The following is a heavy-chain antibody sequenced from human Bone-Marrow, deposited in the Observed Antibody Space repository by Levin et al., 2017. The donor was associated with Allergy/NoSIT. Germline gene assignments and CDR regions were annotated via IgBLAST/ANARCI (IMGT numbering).Heavy chain of an antibody. CDR1: GFTFTSYW. CDR3: ARLGEVIGSGWMYYYFDY. D-gene: IGHD3-22*01. Sequence: PGGSLRLSCAASGFTFTSYWMSWVRQAPGKGLEWVANIKQDGSGKNYVDSVKGRFTISKDSAKNSLYLQMNTLRAEDTAVYYCARLGEVIGSGWMYYYFDYWGQGTLVTVSS. CDR2: IKQDGSGK. J-gene: IGHJ4*02. V-gene: IGHV3-7*02.